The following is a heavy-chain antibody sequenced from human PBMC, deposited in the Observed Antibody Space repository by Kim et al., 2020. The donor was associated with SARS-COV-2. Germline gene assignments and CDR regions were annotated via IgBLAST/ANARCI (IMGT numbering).Heavy chain of an antibody. CDR3: ARDPAVACPFDY. V-gene: IGHV4-39*07. J-gene: IGHJ4*02. CDR2: IYYSGST. Sequence: SETLSLTCTVSGGSISSSSYYWGWIRQPPGKGLEWIGSIYYSGSTYYNPSLKSRVTISVDTSKNQFSLKLSSVTAADTAVYYCARDPAVACPFDYWGQGTLVTVSS. CDR1: GGSISSSSYY. D-gene: IGHD6-19*01.